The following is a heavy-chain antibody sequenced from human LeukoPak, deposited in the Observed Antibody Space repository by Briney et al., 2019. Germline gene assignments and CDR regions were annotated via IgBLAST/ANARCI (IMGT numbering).Heavy chain of an antibody. V-gene: IGHV1-8*01. J-gene: IGHJ4*02. CDR1: GYTFTSYD. Sequence: ASVKVSCKASGYTFTSYDINWVRQATGQGLEWMGWMNPNSGNTGYAQKFQGRVTMTRNTSISTAYMELSSLRSEDTAAYYCARAMVRGANIDYWGQGTLVTVSS. CDR3: ARAMVRGANIDY. D-gene: IGHD3-10*01. CDR2: MNPNSGNT.